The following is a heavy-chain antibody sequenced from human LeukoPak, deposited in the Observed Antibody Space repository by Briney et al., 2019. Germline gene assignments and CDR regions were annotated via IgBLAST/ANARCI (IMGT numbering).Heavy chain of an antibody. CDR1: GFTFSSYE. CDR3: ALLWFGDQLYYFDY. CDR2: ISSSGSTI. Sequence: GGSLRLSCAASGFTFSSYEMNWVRQAPGKGLEWVSYISSSGSTIYYADSAKGRFTISRDNAKNSLYLQMNSLRAEDTAVYYCALLWFGDQLYYFDYWGQGTLVTVSS. J-gene: IGHJ4*02. V-gene: IGHV3-48*03. D-gene: IGHD3-10*01.